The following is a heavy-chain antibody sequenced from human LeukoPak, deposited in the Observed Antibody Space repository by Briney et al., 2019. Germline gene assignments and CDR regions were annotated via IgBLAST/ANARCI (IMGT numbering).Heavy chain of an antibody. Sequence: ASVTVSCMASGYTFSNYGIIWVRQAPGKGLEWMGWINPYNGNTNFGQKVQGRLTMTTDTTTRTAYMELRNLRSDDTAVYYCARSHSSSLRAPFGYCGQGTLVTVSS. CDR1: GYTFSNYG. CDR3: ARSHSSSLRAPFGY. CDR2: INPYNGNT. D-gene: IGHD3-22*01. V-gene: IGHV1-18*01. J-gene: IGHJ4*02.